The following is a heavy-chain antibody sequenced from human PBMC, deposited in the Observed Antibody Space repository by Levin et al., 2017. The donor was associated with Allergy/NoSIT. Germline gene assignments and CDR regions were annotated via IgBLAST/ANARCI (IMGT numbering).Heavy chain of an antibody. Sequence: GESLKISCAASGFTLSDYYMSWIRQAPGKGLEWLSYISSSGDRMYYGDSVKGRFTVFRDNAKNSLYLQMNSLRAEDTAVYYCARDRGTVAGEYFDYWGQGTLVTVSS. J-gene: IGHJ4*02. CDR1: GFTLSDYY. CDR2: ISSSGDRM. CDR3: ARDRGTVAGEYFDY. V-gene: IGHV3-11*01. D-gene: IGHD6-19*01.